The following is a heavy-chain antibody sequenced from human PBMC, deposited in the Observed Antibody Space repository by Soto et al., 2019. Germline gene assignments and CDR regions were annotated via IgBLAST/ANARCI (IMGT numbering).Heavy chain of an antibody. CDR1: GFTFSDYY. CDR2: ISSSGSTI. Sequence: PGGSLRLSCAASGFTFSDYYMSWIRQAPGKWLEWVSYISSSGSTIYYADSVKGRFTISRDNAKNSLYLQMNSLRAEDTAVYYCARRLRWLQSPPNNWFDPWGQGXLVTVSS. CDR3: ARRLRWLQSPPNNWFDP. V-gene: IGHV3-11*01. J-gene: IGHJ5*02. D-gene: IGHD5-12*01.